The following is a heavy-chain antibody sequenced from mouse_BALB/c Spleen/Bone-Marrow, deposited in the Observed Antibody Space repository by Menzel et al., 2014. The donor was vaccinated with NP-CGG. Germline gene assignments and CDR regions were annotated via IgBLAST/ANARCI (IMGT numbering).Heavy chain of an antibody. D-gene: IGHD2-4*01. CDR3: ARSTMITTGNYFDY. V-gene: IGHV5-6-5*01. Sequence: EVQRVESGGGLVKPGGSLKLSCAASGFTFSSYAMSWVRQTPGKRLEWVASINSGDSNYYPDSVKGRFTISRDNARNILYLQMSSLRSEDTAMYYCARSTMITTGNYFDYWGQGTTLTVSS. J-gene: IGHJ2*01. CDR2: INSGDSN. CDR1: GFTFSSYA.